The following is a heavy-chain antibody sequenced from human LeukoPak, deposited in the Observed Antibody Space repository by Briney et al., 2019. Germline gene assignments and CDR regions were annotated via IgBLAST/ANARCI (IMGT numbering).Heavy chain of an antibody. V-gene: IGHV4-34*01. Sequence: PSETLSLTCAVYGGSFSGYYWSWIRQPPGKGLEWIGEINHSGSTNYNPSLKSRVTISVDTSKNQFSLNLNSVTAADTAVYYCARASMVRGVLYFDYWGQGTLVTVSS. CDR2: INHSGST. D-gene: IGHD3-10*01. CDR3: ARASMVRGVLYFDY. CDR1: GGSFSGYY. J-gene: IGHJ4*02.